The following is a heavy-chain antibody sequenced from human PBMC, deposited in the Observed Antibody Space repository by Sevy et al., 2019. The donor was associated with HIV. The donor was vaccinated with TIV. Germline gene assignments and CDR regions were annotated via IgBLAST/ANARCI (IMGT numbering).Heavy chain of an antibody. CDR1: GFTFSSYG. D-gene: IGHD4-17*01. CDR2: TWFDGSNT. J-gene: IGHJ4*02. Sequence: GGSLRLSCAASGFTFSSYGMHWVRQGPGKGLEWVAVTWFDGSNTYYADSVKGRFTISRDIAKNTLHLQMNSLRAEDTAVYYCARDLEFYDSGDYGPAFMPDYWGQGTLVTVSS. CDR3: ARDLEFYDSGDYGPAFMPDY. V-gene: IGHV3-33*01.